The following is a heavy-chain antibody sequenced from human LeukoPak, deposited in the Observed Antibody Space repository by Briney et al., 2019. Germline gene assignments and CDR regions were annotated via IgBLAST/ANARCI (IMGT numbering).Heavy chain of an antibody. Sequence: PGGSLRLSCAASGFTFSDYYMSWIRQAPGKGLEWVSYVSSSGSTIYYADSVKGRFTISRDNAKNSLYLQMNSLRAEDTAVYYCARDRSYSGSYYFDYWGQGTLVTVSS. J-gene: IGHJ4*02. CDR3: ARDRSYSGSYYFDY. D-gene: IGHD1-26*01. CDR1: GFTFSDYY. V-gene: IGHV3-11*01. CDR2: VSSSGSTI.